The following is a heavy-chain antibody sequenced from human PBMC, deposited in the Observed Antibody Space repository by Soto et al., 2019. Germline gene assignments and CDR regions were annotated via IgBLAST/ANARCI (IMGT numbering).Heavy chain of an antibody. V-gene: IGHV1-18*01. CDR2: ISAYNGNT. CDR3: ARGSMVRGVIMIPHYFDY. CDR1: GYTFTSYG. D-gene: IGHD3-10*01. J-gene: IGHJ4*02. Sequence: ASVKVSCKASGYTFTSYGISWVRQAPGQGLEWMGWISAYNGNTNYAQKLQGRVTMTTDTSTSTAYMELRSLRSDDTAVYYCARGSMVRGVIMIPHYFDYWGRGTLVTVSS.